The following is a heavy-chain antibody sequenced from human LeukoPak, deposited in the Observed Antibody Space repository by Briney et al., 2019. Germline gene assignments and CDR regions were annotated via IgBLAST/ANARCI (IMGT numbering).Heavy chain of an antibody. Sequence: SETLSLTCTVSGGSISSYYWSWIRQPSGKGLEWIGYIYYSGSTNYNPSLKSRVTISVDTSKNQFSLNLTSVTAADTAVYYCARELGGLRLLGGHYYMDVWGKGTTVTVSS. CDR1: GGSISSYY. V-gene: IGHV4-59*01. J-gene: IGHJ6*03. CDR2: IYYSGST. D-gene: IGHD3-3*01. CDR3: ARELGGLRLLGGHYYMDV.